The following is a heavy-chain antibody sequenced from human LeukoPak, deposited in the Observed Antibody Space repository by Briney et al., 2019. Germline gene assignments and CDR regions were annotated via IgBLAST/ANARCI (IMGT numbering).Heavy chain of an antibody. J-gene: IGHJ6*02. V-gene: IGHV3-23*01. Sequence: GGSLSLSCAASGFTFSSYAMSWVRQAPGKGLEWVSAISGSGGSTYYADSVKGRFTISRDNSKNTLYLQMNSLRAEDTAVYYCTTDLFSSMGIVLPYYYYGMDVWGQGTTVTVSS. D-gene: IGHD2/OR15-2a*01. CDR1: GFTFSSYA. CDR2: ISGSGGST. CDR3: TTDLFSSMGIVLPYYYYGMDV.